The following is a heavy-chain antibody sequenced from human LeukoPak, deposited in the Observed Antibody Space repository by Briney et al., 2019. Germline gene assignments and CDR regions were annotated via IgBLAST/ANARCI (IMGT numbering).Heavy chain of an antibody. Sequence: ASVKVSCKASGYTFTGYYMHWVRQAPGQGLEWMGWINPNSGGTNYAQKFQGRVTMTRDTSISTAYMELSRLRSDDTAVYYCARDRSTSCYRHICSYGMDVWGQGTTVTVSS. D-gene: IGHD2-2*01. V-gene: IGHV1-2*02. CDR1: GYTFTGYY. J-gene: IGHJ6*02. CDR3: ARDRSTSCYRHICSYGMDV. CDR2: INPNSGGT.